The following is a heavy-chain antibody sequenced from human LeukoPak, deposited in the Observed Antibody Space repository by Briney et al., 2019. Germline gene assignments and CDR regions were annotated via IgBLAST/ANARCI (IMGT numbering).Heavy chain of an antibody. J-gene: IGHJ5*02. D-gene: IGHD3-3*01. CDR3: ARAGSYYDFWSGYYRPYNWFDP. Sequence: GASVKVSCKASGYTFTGYYMHWVRQAPGQGLEWMGIINPSGGSTSYAQKFQGRVTMTRDMSTSTVYMELSSLRSEDTAVYYCARAGSYYDFWSGYYRPYNWFDPWGQGTLVTVSS. CDR2: INPSGGST. CDR1: GYTFTGYY. V-gene: IGHV1-46*01.